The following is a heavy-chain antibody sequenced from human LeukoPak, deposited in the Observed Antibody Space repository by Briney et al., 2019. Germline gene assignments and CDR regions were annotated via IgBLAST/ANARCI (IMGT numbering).Heavy chain of an antibody. D-gene: IGHD2-21*02. V-gene: IGHV4-59*01. CDR2: IYYSGST. J-gene: IGHJ6*03. CDR3: ARAPGNDYYPYYYYMDV. Sequence: SSETLSLTCTVSGGSISSYYWSWIRQPPGKGLEWIGYIYYSGSTNYNPSLKSRVTISVDTSKNQFSLKVNSVTAADTAVYYCARAPGNDYYPYYYYMDVWGKGTTVTVSS. CDR1: GGSISSYY.